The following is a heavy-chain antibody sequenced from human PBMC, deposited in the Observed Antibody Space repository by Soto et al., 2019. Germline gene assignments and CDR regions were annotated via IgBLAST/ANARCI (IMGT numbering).Heavy chain of an antibody. Sequence: GGSLRLSCAASGFICSSYDMSWVRQAPGKGLEWVSTILVDGRTFYVDSVKGRFTISRDTSQNTVYLQMNSLTAGDTALYYCAKATATGGGAFDICGQGTMVTVSS. CDR3: AKATATGGGAFDI. J-gene: IGHJ3*02. V-gene: IGHV3-23*01. CDR1: GFICSSYD. CDR2: ILVDGRT. D-gene: IGHD2-8*02.